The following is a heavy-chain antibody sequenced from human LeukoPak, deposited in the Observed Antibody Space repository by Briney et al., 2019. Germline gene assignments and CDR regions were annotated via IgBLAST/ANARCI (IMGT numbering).Heavy chain of an antibody. J-gene: IGHJ4*02. D-gene: IGHD2-2*03. CDR2: INHSGST. V-gene: IGHV4-34*01. CDR1: GVSFSGYY. CDR3: ARESGYCSSTSCEGHY. Sequence: PSETLSLTCAVYGVSFSGYYWSWIRQPPGKGLEWIGEINHSGSTNYNPSLKSRVTISVDTSKNQFSLKLSSVTAADTAVYYCARESGYCSSTSCEGHYWGQGTLVTVSS.